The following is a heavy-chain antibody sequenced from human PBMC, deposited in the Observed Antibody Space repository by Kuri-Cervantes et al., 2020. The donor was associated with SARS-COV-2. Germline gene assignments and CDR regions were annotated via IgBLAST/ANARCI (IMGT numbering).Heavy chain of an antibody. J-gene: IGHJ3*02. Sequence: SVKVSCKASGVSFDYRLLHWVRQAPGQALEWMGWITPFNGNTNYAQRFQDRVTITRDRSMSTAYMELSSLRFADTAMYYCARSGPGAISREDGAFDIWGQGTMVTVSS. CDR3: ARSGPGAISREDGAFDI. D-gene: IGHD5-24*01. V-gene: IGHV1-45*02. CDR2: ITPFNGNT. CDR1: GVSFDYRL.